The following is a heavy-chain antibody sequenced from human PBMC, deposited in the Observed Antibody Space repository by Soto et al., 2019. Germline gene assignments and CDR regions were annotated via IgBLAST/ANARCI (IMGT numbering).Heavy chain of an antibody. CDR1: GFSLSDATVG. D-gene: IGHD3-10*02. J-gene: IGHJ3*02. CDR3: ARIGVMLAAAAFDI. Sequence: QVTLKESGPVMVKPTETLTLTCSVSGFSLSDATVGVTWIRQPPGKALEWLAHIFSNDEKLYTTSLKSRLSISKDTSKSQVVLTITNMDPVDTCTYYCARIGVMLAAAAFDIWGQGTMVTVSS. CDR2: IFSNDEK. V-gene: IGHV2-26*01.